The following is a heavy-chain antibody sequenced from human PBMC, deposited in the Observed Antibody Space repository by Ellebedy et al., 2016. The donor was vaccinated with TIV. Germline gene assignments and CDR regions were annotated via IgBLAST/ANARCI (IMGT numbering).Heavy chain of an antibody. CDR1: GYKFASYW. J-gene: IGHJ4*02. D-gene: IGHD3-10*01. CDR2: IFRDDSDT. V-gene: IGHV5-51*01. Sequence: GESLKISCKGSGYKFASYWIGWVRQMPGKGLEWMGMIFRDDSDTRYSPSFEGHVTIPADKSINTAYLQWSSLKASDTAIYYCARAFLQGVRGCRSSFEYWGQGTLVTVSS. CDR3: ARAFLQGVRGCRSSFEY.